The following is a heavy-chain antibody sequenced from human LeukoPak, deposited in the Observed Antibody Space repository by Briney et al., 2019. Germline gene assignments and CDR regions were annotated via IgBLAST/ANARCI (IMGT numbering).Heavy chain of an antibody. CDR2: ISYDSQSR. Sequence: GGSLRLSCAASGFTFGSYALHWVRQAPGKGLEWLAVISYDSQSRYYAESVRGRFTISRDGSTNTLYLQIITLREDDTAVYYCAREIYDGSGESSFVVDYWGQGTLVTVSS. V-gene: IGHV3-30*01. J-gene: IGHJ4*02. D-gene: IGHD3-22*01. CDR1: GFTFGSYA. CDR3: AREIYDGSGESSFVVDY.